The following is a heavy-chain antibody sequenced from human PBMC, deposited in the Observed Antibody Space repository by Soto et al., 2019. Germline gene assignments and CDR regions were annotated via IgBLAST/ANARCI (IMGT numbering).Heavy chain of an antibody. D-gene: IGHD6-13*01. CDR3: AREGIDSSPRWGYGMDV. J-gene: IGHJ6*02. V-gene: IGHV3-7*03. CDR2: IKQDGSEK. Sequence: GGSLRLSCAASGFTLSSYWMSWVRQAPGKGLEWVANIKQDGSEKYYVDSVKGRFTISRDNAKNSLYLQMNSLRAEDTAVYYCAREGIDSSPRWGYGMDVWGQGTTVTVSS. CDR1: GFTLSSYW.